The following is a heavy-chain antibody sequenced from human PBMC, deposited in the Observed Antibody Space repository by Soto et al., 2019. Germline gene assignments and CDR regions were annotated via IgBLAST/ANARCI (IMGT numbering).Heavy chain of an antibody. V-gene: IGHV4-30-2*01. D-gene: IGHD1-1*01. J-gene: IGHJ1*01. CDR3: ARGPLNDVVQY. CDR2: GHHTGST. Sequence: QVQLQESGPRLLKPSQTLSLTCAVSGGSLSSGGYSWTWIRQPPGKGLEWIGYGHHTGSTTYNPSLNTRGNIYVDRPNNQFLLTLTAATAADSAVYYCARGPLNDVVQYWGLGILVSVSS. CDR1: GGSLSSGGYS.